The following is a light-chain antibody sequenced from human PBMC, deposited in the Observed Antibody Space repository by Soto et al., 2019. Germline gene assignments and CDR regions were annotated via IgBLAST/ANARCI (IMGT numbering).Light chain of an antibody. CDR2: DAS. J-gene: IGKJ1*01. V-gene: IGKV1-5*01. CDR3: QQYNSYSPGWT. Sequence: DIQMTQSPSTLSASVGDRVTIPCRASQSINNWLAWYQQKPGKAPKFLIYDASNLESGVPSRFSGSASGTEFTLTISSLQPDDFATYYCQQYNSYSPGWTFGQGTKVDI. CDR1: QSINNW.